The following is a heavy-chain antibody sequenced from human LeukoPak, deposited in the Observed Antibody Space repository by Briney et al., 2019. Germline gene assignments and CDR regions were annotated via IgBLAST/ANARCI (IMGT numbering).Heavy chain of an antibody. CDR3: ARDRYYVPDY. CDR1: GFSFSTSW. D-gene: IGHD3-16*01. CDR2: ITSDGRTT. Sequence: PGGSLRLSCAASGFSFSTSWMHWFRQGAGRGLVWVSRITSDGRTTIYADSVKGRFSISRDNSKNTLFLQMNSLRADDTAVYYCARDRYYVPDYWGQGTLVTVSS. V-gene: IGHV3-74*01. J-gene: IGHJ4*02.